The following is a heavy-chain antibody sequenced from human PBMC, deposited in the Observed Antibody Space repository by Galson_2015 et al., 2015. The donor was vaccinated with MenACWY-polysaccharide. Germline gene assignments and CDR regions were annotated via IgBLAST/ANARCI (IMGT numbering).Heavy chain of an antibody. CDR1: TFSNYV. D-gene: IGHD5-12*01. Sequence: TFSNYVMSWVRQAPGKGLEWIGNIYYSGNNDYSPSLKSRVTISVDTSKNQFSLKLRSVTAADTAVYYCARLGYSGSSPPPFFDYWGQGTLATVSS. CDR3: ARLGYSGSSPPPFFDY. J-gene: IGHJ4*02. V-gene: IGHV4-39*01. CDR2: IYYSGNN.